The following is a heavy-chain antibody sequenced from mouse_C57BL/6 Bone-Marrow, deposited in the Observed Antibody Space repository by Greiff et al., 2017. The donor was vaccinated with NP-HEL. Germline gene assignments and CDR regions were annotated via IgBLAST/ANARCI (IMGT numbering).Heavy chain of an antibody. CDR1: GYSITSGYY. CDR3: ARDDDGYFHWYFDV. V-gene: IGHV3-6*01. CDR2: ISYDGSN. J-gene: IGHJ1*03. D-gene: IGHD2-3*01. Sequence: EVKLEESGPGLVKPSQSLSLTCSVTGYSITSGYYWNWIRQFPGNKLEWMGYISYDGSNNYNPSLKNRISTTRDTSKNQFFLKLNSVTTEDTATYYCARDDDGYFHWYFDVGGTGTTVTVSS.